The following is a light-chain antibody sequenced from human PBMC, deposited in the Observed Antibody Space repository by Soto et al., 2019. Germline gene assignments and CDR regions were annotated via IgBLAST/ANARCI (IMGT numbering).Light chain of an antibody. CDR1: TSDVGGYDV. CDR3: CSFAGSSTFWV. J-gene: IGLJ3*02. V-gene: IGLV2-23*02. Sequence: QSALTQSASVSGSPGQSITISCSGTTSDVGGYDVVSWYQQHPGKAPKLKIFEVNQRPSGVSDRFSGSKSGNTASLTISGLQAGDEADYYCCSFAGSSTFWVFGGGTKLTVL. CDR2: EVN.